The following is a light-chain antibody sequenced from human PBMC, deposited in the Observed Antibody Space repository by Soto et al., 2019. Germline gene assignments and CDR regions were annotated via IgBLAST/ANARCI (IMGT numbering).Light chain of an antibody. J-gene: IGKJ3*01. CDR3: QKYGGSPLVT. CDR1: QSIDSSS. CDR2: GAS. V-gene: IGKV3-20*01. Sequence: EVVLTQSPGTLSLSPGERATLSCRASQSIDSSSLAWYQQTPGQTPRLLIYGASTRATGVSDRFSGSGSGTDFTLSISRLETEDFGVYYCQKYGGSPLVTFGPGTKVEVK.